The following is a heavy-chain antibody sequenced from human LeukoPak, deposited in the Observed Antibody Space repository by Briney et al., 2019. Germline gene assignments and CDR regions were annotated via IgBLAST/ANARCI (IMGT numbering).Heavy chain of an antibody. V-gene: IGHV5-51*01. Sequence: LGESLKISCKASGYSFISYWIGWVRRMPGKAWKGLGIIYPADSDTRYSPSFQGQVTISADKSINTAYLQWSSLKASDTAMYYCTRFWGYSSGWSHSDYWGQGTLVTVSS. CDR1: GYSFISYW. D-gene: IGHD6-19*01. J-gene: IGHJ4*02. CDR3: TRFWGYSSGWSHSDY. CDR2: IYPADSDT.